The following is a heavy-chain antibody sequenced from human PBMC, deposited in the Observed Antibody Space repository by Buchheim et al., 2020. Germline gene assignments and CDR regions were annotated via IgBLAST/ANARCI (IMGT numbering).Heavy chain of an antibody. CDR1: GKTFSSHH. Sequence: QVLLVQSGAEVKKPGASGRVSCKASGKTFSSHHVHWVQQAPGQGLEWLGIMDPGGGSTINDQTFQGRVTMTRDTSTGTVNMELSSLTSDDTAVYFCARGADSATFYPPDYWGQGTL. J-gene: IGHJ4*02. D-gene: IGHD1-26*01. CDR3: ARGADSATFYPPDY. V-gene: IGHV1-46*03. CDR2: MDPGGGST.